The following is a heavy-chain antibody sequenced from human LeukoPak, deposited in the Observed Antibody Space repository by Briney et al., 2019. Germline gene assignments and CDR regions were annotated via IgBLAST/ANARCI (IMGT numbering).Heavy chain of an antibody. CDR3: ARVPGRASSYYFDY. J-gene: IGHJ4*02. CDR1: GFTFSSFG. Sequence: GGSLRLSCAASGFTFSSFGMHWVRQAPGKGLEWVAVIWFDGSDKYCADSVRGRFTISRDNSKNTLYLQMNNLRAEDTAVYFCARVPGRASSYYFDYWGQGTLVTVSS. V-gene: IGHV3-33*01. CDR2: IWFDGSDK.